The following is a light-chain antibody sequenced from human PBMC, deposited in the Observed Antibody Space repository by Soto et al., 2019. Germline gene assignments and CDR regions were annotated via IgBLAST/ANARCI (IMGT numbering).Light chain of an antibody. Sequence: EIVMTQSPATLSVSPGERATLSCRASQSVSSKLAWYQQKPGQGPRLLIYVASTRATGIPARFSGSGSGTEFTLTISSLQSEDFAVHYCQHYSTWLWTFGQGTKVELK. V-gene: IGKV3-15*01. CDR3: QHYSTWLWT. CDR1: QSVSSK. J-gene: IGKJ1*01. CDR2: VAS.